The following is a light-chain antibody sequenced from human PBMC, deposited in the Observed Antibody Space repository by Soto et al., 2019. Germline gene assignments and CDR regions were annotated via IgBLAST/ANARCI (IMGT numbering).Light chain of an antibody. V-gene: IGKV3-11*01. CDR2: DAS. CDR3: QQRSNWPPIT. Sequence: EIVLTQSPATLSLSPGERATLSCRASQSVSSYLAWYQQKPGQAPRLLIYDASNRPTGNPARFSGSRSGTDFTLTINSLEPEDFAVYYCQQRSNWPPITFGQGTRLEIK. J-gene: IGKJ5*01. CDR1: QSVSSY.